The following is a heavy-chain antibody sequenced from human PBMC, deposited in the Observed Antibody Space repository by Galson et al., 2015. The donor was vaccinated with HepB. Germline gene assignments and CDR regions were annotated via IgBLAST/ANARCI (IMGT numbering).Heavy chain of an antibody. J-gene: IGHJ2*01. Sequence: SLRLSCAASGFTLSSHRMNWVRQAPGKGLEWVSAIDKTGGTTYYADSVKGRFTISRDNSKNTLYLQMNSLRTEDTAVFYCAKGFGVQSPSTTNKNWYFDLWGRGALVTVSS. CDR2: IDKTGGTT. CDR1: GFTLSSHR. CDR3: AKGFGVQSPSTTNKNWYFDL. D-gene: IGHD3-3*01. V-gene: IGHV3-23*01.